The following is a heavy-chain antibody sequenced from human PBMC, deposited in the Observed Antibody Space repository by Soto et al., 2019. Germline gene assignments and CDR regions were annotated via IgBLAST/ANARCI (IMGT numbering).Heavy chain of an antibody. CDR2: ISRSFRTI. V-gene: IGHV3-11*01. Sequence: QVQLVESGGGLVKPGGSLRLSCAASGFTFSDYAMNWIRQAPGEGLEWVSCISRSFRTIYDADAVTGRLTIPRDNAKNSVYVQIQSLRAGHGGVYYCARDGVRGVTVLDIWGRGTTVTVS. J-gene: IGHJ3*02. CDR3: ARDGVRGVTVLDI. D-gene: IGHD3-10*01. CDR1: GFTFSDYA.